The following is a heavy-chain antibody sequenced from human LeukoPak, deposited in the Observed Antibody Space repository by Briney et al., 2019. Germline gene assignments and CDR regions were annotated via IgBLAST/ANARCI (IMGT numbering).Heavy chain of an antibody. CDR2: INHSGST. Sequence: SETLSLTCAVYGGSFSGYYWSWIRQPPGKGLEWIGEINHSGSTNYNPSLKSRVTISVDTSKNQFSLKLSSVTAADTAVYYCVGIFYDYVWGSYRPSFDYWGQGTLVTVSS. V-gene: IGHV4-34*01. D-gene: IGHD3-16*02. CDR3: VGIFYDYVWGSYRPSFDY. CDR1: GGSFSGYY. J-gene: IGHJ4*02.